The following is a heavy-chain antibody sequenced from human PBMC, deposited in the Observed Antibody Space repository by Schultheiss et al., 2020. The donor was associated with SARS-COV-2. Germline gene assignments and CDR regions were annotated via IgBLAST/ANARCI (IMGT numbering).Heavy chain of an antibody. CDR2: INHSGST. CDR3: ASPPTEGTTRSLHY. D-gene: IGHD1-7*01. Sequence: SETLSLTCAVYGGSFSGYYWSWIRQPPGKGLAWIGEINHSGSTNYNPSLKSRVTISVDTSKNQFSLKLNSVTAADTAVYYCASPPTEGTTRSLHYWGQGTLVTVSS. CDR1: GGSFSGYY. J-gene: IGHJ4*02. V-gene: IGHV4-34*01.